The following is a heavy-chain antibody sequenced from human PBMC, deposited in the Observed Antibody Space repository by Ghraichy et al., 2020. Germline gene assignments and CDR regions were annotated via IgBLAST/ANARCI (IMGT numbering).Heavy chain of an antibody. CDR3: ARHISRLDAFDI. D-gene: IGHD3-9*01. CDR2: IYYSGST. V-gene: IGHV4-59*08. J-gene: IGHJ3*02. Sequence: SETLSLTCAVSGGSISSYYWSWIRQPPGMPLEWIGYIYYSGSTDYNPSLKSRVTISVDTSKNQFSLRLSSVTAADTAVYYCARHISRLDAFDIWGQGTGVTVSS. CDR1: GGSISSYY.